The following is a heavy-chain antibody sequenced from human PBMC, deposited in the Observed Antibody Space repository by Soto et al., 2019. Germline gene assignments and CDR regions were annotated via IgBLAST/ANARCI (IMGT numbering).Heavy chain of an antibody. CDR1: GGTFSSYA. Sequence: SVKVSCKASGGTFSSYAISWVRQAPGQGLEWMGGIIPIFGTANYAQKFQGRVTITADESTSTAYMELSSLRSEDTAVYYCASSGSSSTSWPLDYWGQGTLVTVSS. V-gene: IGHV1-69*13. J-gene: IGHJ4*02. D-gene: IGHD2-2*01. CDR2: IIPIFGTA. CDR3: ASSGSSSTSWPLDY.